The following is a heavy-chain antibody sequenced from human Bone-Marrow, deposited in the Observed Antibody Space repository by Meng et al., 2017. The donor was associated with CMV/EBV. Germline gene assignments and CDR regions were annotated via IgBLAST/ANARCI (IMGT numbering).Heavy chain of an antibody. CDR1: GYSFTSYW. Sequence: GESLKISCKGSGYSFTSYWIGWVRQAPGKGLEWVANIKQDGSEKYYVDSVKGRFTISRDNAKNSLYLQMNSLRAEDTAVYYCARELGSYDFWSGYYNYYGMDVWGQGTTVTVSS. J-gene: IGHJ6*02. CDR2: IKQDGSEK. CDR3: ARELGSYDFWSGYYNYYGMDV. D-gene: IGHD3-3*01. V-gene: IGHV3-7*01.